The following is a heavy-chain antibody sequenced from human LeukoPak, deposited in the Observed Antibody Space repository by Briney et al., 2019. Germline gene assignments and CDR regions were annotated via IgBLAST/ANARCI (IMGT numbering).Heavy chain of an antibody. CDR3: ARSRAFNSGAFDP. Sequence: SETLSLTCTVSGASVSSASYWTWIRQPPGKGVEWIAHIYNGVNTNYNPSLKSRATISVDTSKNQFSLRLNSVTAADTAVYYCARSRAFNSGAFDPWGQGSLVTVSS. J-gene: IGHJ5*02. V-gene: IGHV4-61*01. CDR1: GASVSSASY. D-gene: IGHD1-26*01. CDR2: IYNGVNT.